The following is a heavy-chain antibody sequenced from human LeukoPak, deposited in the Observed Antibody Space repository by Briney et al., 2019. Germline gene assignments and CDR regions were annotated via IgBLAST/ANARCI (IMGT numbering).Heavy chain of an antibody. CDR2: INHSGST. D-gene: IGHD3-16*01. CDR1: GGSFSGYY. CDR3: GRGGWGPYRRGFPTDY. J-gene: IGHJ4*02. V-gene: IGHV4-34*01. Sequence: SETLSLTCAIYGGSFSGYYWSWIRQPPGKGLEWIGEINHSGSTNYNPSLKSRVTISVDTSKNQFSLMLSSVTAADTAVYYWGRGGWGPYRRGFPTDYWGQGTLVTVSS.